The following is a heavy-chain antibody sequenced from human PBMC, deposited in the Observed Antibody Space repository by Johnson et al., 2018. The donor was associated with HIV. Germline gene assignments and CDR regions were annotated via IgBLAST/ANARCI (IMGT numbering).Heavy chain of an antibody. CDR1: GFTVSSNY. Sequence: VQLVESGGGVVQPGRSLRLSCAASGFTVSSNYMRWVRQAPGKGLEWVSVINTGGGTYYADSLKGRFTISRDSSMNTLYLQMNSLRAEDTAVYCCAKARSGGPGAFDIWGQGTMVTVSS. CDR3: AKARSGGPGAFDI. J-gene: IGHJ3*02. CDR2: INTGGGT. V-gene: IGHV3-66*02. D-gene: IGHD6-19*01.